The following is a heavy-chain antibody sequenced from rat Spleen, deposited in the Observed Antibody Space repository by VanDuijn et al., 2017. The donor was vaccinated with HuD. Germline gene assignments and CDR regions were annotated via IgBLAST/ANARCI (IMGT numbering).Heavy chain of an antibody. J-gene: IGHJ4*01. CDR2: INSAGST. V-gene: IGHV3-3*01. CDR3: ARGAGYVLDA. CDR1: GYSITSSYR. Sequence: EVQLQESGPGLVKPSQSLSLTCSVTGYSITSSYRWTWSRKFPGNKQEWMGYINSAGSTNYNPSLQSRNSITRDTSKNQFFLQLNSVTTEDTATYYCARGAGYVLDAWGQGASVTVSS. D-gene: IGHD1-4*01.